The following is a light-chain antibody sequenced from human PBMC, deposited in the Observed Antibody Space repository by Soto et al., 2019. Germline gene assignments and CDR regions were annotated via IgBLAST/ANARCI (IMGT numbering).Light chain of an antibody. J-gene: IGKJ4*01. CDR2: DAS. V-gene: IGKV3-11*01. CDR3: QQRSNWLT. Sequence: EIVLTQSPATLSLSPGERATLSCRASQSVSSYLAWYQQKPVQAPRLLIYDASNRATSIPAMFSGSGSGTDFTLTISSLEPEDFAVYYCQQRSNWLTFGGGTKVEIK. CDR1: QSVSSY.